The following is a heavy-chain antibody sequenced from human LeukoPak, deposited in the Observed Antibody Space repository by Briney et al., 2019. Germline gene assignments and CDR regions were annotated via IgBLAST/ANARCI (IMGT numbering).Heavy chain of an antibody. J-gene: IGHJ4*02. V-gene: IGHV3-7*01. D-gene: IGHD6-19*01. CDR1: GFTFSTSW. Sequence: GESLKISCAASGFTFSTSWMSWVRQAPGKGLEWVANIKRDGSEKYYVDSVKGRFTISRDNSKNSLYLQMDSLRAEDTAVYYCARIGTSVAGADYWGQGTLVTVSS. CDR3: ARIGTSVAGADY. CDR2: IKRDGSEK.